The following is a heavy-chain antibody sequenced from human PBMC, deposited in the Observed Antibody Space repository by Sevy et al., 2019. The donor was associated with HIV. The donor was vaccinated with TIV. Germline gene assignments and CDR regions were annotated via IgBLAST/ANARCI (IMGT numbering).Heavy chain of an antibody. J-gene: IGHJ4*02. Sequence: GGSLRLSCAASGFSLNNYWMNWVRQAPGKGLEWVANIKQDGRVKYYVDSVKGRFTSSRANARNLLYLQMNSLGVEDTSFYYSVRAIAAAGSFGGQGTLVTVSS. V-gene: IGHV3-7*01. CDR3: VRAIAAAGSF. D-gene: IGHD6-13*01. CDR2: IKQDGRVK. CDR1: GFSLNNYW.